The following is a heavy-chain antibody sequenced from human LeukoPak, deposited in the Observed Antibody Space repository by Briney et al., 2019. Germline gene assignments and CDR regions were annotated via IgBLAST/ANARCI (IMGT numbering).Heavy chain of an antibody. J-gene: IGHJ5*02. V-gene: IGHV3-48*01. CDR1: GFTFSSYS. CDR2: ISSSSNTI. CDR3: ARALPQGVPAAVNWFDP. Sequence: GGSLRLSCAAYGFTFSSYSMSCVRQAPGKGLEWVSYISSSSNTIYYADSVKGRFTISRDNAKNSLYLQMNSLRAEATATSHRARALPQGVPAAVNWFDPWGQGTLVTVSS. D-gene: IGHD2-2*01.